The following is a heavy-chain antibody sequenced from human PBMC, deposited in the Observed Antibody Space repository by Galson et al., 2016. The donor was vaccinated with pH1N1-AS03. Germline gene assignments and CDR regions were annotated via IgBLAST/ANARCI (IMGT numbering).Heavy chain of an antibody. CDR1: GFTFTNYW. CDR2: IKKDGGAK. J-gene: IGHJ4*02. CDR3: ARENWSVEY. D-gene: IGHD1-1*01. V-gene: IGHV3-7*03. Sequence: SLRLSCAASGFTFTNYWMTWVRQAPGKGLEWVATIKKDGGAKIYVDSVKGRFIISRDNAKNPLYLQMNSLRAEDTAVYYCARENWSVEYWGQGTLVIVSS.